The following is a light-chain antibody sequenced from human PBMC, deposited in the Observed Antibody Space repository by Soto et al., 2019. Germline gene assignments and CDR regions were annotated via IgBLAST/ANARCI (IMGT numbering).Light chain of an antibody. CDR2: DAS. V-gene: IGKV3-11*01. CDR1: QGIWTY. J-gene: IGKJ2*01. CDR3: QQRTNWPRGT. Sequence: EIVLTQSPATLSLSPGERATLSCRASQGIWTYLAWYQQKRGQAPRLLIYDASIRATGIPARFSGSGSGTDFTLTISSLEPEDFAVYYCQQRTNWPRGTFGQGTKLEIK.